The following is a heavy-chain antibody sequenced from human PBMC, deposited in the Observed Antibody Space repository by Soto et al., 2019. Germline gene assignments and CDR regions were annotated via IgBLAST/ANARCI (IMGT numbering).Heavy chain of an antibody. V-gene: IGHV3-23*01. Sequence: EVQLSESGGGLVQPGGSLRLSCAASGFNFRGYGMNWVRQAPGKGLEWVSGVSAGGGNTNYADSVKGRFIISRDNSKNTLYLQMNSLRAEDTAVYYCAKWQANLYYYGMAVWGQGTTVTV. CDR1: GFNFRGYG. CDR3: AKWQANLYYYGMAV. J-gene: IGHJ6*02. D-gene: IGHD5-12*01. CDR2: VSAGGGNT.